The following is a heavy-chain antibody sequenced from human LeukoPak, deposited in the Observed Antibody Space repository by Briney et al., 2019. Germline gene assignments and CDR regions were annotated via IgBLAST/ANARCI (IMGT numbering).Heavy chain of an antibody. J-gene: IGHJ4*02. CDR2: INPSGGST. CDR1: GYSFTSHY. V-gene: IGHV1-46*01. CDR3: AFSRGNTPLQFDY. D-gene: IGHD4-23*01. Sequence: ASVKVSCKASGYSFTSHYMHWVRQAPGQGLEWMGIINPSGGSTSYAQKFQGRVTMTRDMSTSTVYMELSSLRSEDTAVYYCAFSRGNTPLQFDYWGQGTLVTVSP.